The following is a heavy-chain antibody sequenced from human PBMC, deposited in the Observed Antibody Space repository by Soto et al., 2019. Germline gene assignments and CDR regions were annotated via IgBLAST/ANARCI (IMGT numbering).Heavy chain of an antibody. D-gene: IGHD4-17*01. J-gene: IGHJ4*02. CDR3: ATTLGYGDYEDS. CDR1: GGSISSSSLY. V-gene: IGHV4-39*01. CDR2: IYYSGST. Sequence: SETLSLTCTVSGGSISSSSLYWGWIRQPPGKGLEWIGSIYYSGSTYYNPSLKSRVTVYLDKPKNQFSLRLSSVTAADTALYYCATTLGYGDYEDSWGQETLVTVSS.